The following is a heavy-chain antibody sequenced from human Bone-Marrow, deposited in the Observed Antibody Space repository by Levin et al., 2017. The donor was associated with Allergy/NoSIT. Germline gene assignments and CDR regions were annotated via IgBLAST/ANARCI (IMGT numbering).Heavy chain of an antibody. V-gene: IGHV3-11*01. D-gene: IGHD3-16*01. CDR1: GFTFSDYY. CDR2: ISSSSGSTV. J-gene: IGHJ3*02. CDR3: ARSALGYGDAFDI. Sequence: LSLTCAASGFTFSDYYMNWIRQAPGKGLEWVSYISSSSGSTVYYADSVKGRFTISRDNAKSSLYLQMNSLRAEDSAVYYCARSALGYGDAFDIWGQGTMVIVSS.